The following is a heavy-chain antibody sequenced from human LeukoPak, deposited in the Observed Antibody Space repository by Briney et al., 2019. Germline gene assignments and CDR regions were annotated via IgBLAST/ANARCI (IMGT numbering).Heavy chain of an antibody. CDR3: ARDRAYYYDSSGYYPVVNY. Sequence: GGSLRLSCAASGFTVSTNYMSWVRQAPGKGLEWVSIIYSGGSTYYADSVKGRFTISRDNSKNTLYLQMNTLRAEDTAVYYCARDRAYYYDSSGYYPVVNYWGQGTLVTVSS. J-gene: IGHJ4*02. CDR2: IYSGGST. V-gene: IGHV3-66*01. CDR1: GFTVSTNY. D-gene: IGHD3-22*01.